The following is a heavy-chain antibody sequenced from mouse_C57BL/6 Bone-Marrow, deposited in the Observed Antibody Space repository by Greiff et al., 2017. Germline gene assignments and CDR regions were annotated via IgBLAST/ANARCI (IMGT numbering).Heavy chain of an antibody. D-gene: IGHD2-3*01. V-gene: IGHV14-4*01. Sequence: EVQLQESGAELVRPGASVKLSCTASGFNIKDDYIPWVEQRPEQGLEWIGWIDPEIGDTEYASKFQGKATITSDTSSNTAYLQLSSLTSEDNAVYYCSSFDGNYFDFWGQGTPLTVAS. CDR2: IDPEIGDT. CDR3: SSFDGNYFDF. J-gene: IGHJ2*01. CDR1: GFNIKDDY.